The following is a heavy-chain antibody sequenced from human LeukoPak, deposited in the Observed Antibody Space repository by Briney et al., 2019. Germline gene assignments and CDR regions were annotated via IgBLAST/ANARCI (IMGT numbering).Heavy chain of an antibody. CDR1: GYTFTSSD. CDR3: ARGLRDSSGYNWFDP. D-gene: IGHD3-22*01. V-gene: IGHV1-8*01. CDR2: MNHNSGNT. Sequence: AASVKVSCKASGYTFTSSDINWVRQATGQGLEWMGWMNHNSGNTGYAQKFQGRVTMTRNTSISTAYMELSSLRSEDTAVYYCARGLRDSSGYNWFDPWGQGTLVTVSS. J-gene: IGHJ5*02.